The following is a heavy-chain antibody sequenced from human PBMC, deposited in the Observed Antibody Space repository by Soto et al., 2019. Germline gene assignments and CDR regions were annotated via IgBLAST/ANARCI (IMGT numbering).Heavy chain of an antibody. CDR1: GSTFSNHA. J-gene: IGHJ5*02. V-gene: IGHV3-30*04. CDR3: ARELTETTGSRQYTRFDP. Sequence: QVQLVESGGGVVQPGRSLRLSCAASGSTFSNHAMHWVRQAPGKGLEWVAVISYDGTGKVHVDSVKGRFTISRDNSKNTLYLEMNSLRADDTAVYYCARELTETTGSRQYTRFDPWGQGTLVTVSS. CDR2: ISYDGTGK. D-gene: IGHD4-17*01.